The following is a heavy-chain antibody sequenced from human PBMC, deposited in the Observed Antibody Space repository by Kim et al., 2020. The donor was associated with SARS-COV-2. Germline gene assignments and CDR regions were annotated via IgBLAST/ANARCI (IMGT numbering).Heavy chain of an antibody. V-gene: IGHV3-23*02. D-gene: IGHD3-9*01. CDR3: AKSYDTLIGGYFYGMDV. J-gene: IGHJ6*02. Sequence: SVKGRFTTSRDNSKNALYLQMNSLRAEDTAVYYWAKSYDTLIGGYFYGMDVWGQGTTVTVSS.